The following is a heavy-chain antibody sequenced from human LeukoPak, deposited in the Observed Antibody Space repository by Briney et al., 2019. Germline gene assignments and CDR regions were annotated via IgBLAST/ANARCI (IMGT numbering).Heavy chain of an antibody. CDR1: GASFTNYY. J-gene: IGHJ5*02. CDR3: ARDMPHNCFVP. D-gene: IGHD2-2*01. CDR2: VYPAGGWT. V-gene: IGHV1-46*01. Sequence: ASVKVSCKASGASFTNYYIHWVRQAPGQGCEWVGLVYPAGGWTNYAQKFQGRVTMTTDTSTSTVYMELSSLRSEDTALYYCARDMPHNCFVPWGQGTVVTVSP.